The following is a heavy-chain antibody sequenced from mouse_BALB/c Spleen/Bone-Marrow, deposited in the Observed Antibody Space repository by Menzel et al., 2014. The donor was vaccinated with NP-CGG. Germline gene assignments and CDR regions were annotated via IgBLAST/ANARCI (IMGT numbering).Heavy chain of an antibody. Sequence: EVQLRQSGPELVKPGTSMKISCKTSGFSFTDYTMSWVKESHGKNLEWIGLIHPYSGGTDFNQKFRGKATLTVDKSSSTAFMEVLSLTSEDSAVYYCVRRGYDYYALDYWGQGTSVTGSS. J-gene: IGHJ4*01. V-gene: IGHV1S135*01. CDR2: IHPYSGGT. D-gene: IGHD3-1*01. CDR1: GFSFTDYT. CDR3: VRRGYDYYALDY.